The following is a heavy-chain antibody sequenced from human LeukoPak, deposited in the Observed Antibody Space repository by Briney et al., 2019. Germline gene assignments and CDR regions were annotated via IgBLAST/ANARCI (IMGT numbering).Heavy chain of an antibody. D-gene: IGHD6-19*01. J-gene: IGHJ6*03. CDR3: ARSWLPTGGYYYYMDV. V-gene: IGHV4-38-2*01. CDR2: IYHSGST. CDR1: GYSISSGYY. Sequence: SETLSLTCAVSGYSISSGYYWGWIRQPPGKGLEWIGSIYHSGSTYYNPSLKSRVTISVDTSKNQFSLKLSSVTAADTAVYYCARSWLPTGGYYYYMDVWGKGTTVTVSS.